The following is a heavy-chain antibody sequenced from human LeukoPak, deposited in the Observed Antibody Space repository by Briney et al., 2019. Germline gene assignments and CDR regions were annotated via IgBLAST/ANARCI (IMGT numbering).Heavy chain of an antibody. J-gene: IGHJ4*02. CDR2: ISYDGSNK. CDR3: ARTNPNYYGSGYFDY. Sequence: GGSLRLSCAASGFTFSSYAMSWVRQAPGKGLEWVAVISYDGSNKYYADSVKGRFTISRDNSKNTLYLQMNSLRAEDTAVYYCARTNPNYYGSGYFDYWGQGTLVTVSS. V-gene: IGHV3-30*04. CDR1: GFTFSSYA. D-gene: IGHD3-10*01.